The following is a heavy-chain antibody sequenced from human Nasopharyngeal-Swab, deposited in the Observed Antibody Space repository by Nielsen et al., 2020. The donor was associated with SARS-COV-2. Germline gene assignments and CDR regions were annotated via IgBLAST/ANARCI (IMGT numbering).Heavy chain of an antibody. CDR3: ARDEGYSSSWYYYYYYGMDV. Sequence: GESLKISCAASGFTFNTYWMTWVRQAPGKGLEWVANINQDGSEKFYVDSVKGRFTISRENAESSLYLQMNSLRAEDTAVYYCARDEGYSSSWYYYYYYGMDVWGQGTTVTVSS. V-gene: IGHV3-7*01. D-gene: IGHD6-13*01. J-gene: IGHJ6*02. CDR2: INQDGSEK. CDR1: GFTFNTYW.